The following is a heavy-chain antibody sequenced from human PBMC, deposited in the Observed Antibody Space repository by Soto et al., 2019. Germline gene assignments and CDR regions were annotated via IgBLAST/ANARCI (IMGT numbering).Heavy chain of an antibody. J-gene: IGHJ4*02. Sequence: PSETLSLTCAVDGGYFIGYYWSCIRQPPGKGLEWIGEINHSGSTNYNPSLKSRVTISVDTSKNQFSLKLSSVTAADTAVYYCARVHYGDYVDYWGQGTLVTVSS. D-gene: IGHD4-17*01. CDR1: GGYFIGYY. CDR2: INHSGST. V-gene: IGHV4-34*01. CDR3: ARVHYGDYVDY.